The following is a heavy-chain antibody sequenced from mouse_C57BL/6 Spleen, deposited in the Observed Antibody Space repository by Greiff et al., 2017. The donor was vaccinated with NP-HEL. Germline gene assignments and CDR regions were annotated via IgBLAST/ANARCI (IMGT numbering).Heavy chain of an antibody. J-gene: IGHJ1*03. CDR3: ARYLNYGSSYWYFDV. V-gene: IGHV1-50*01. CDR1: GYTFTSYW. Sequence: VQLQQPGAELVKPGASVKLSCKASGYTFTSYWMQWVKQRPGQGLEWIGEIDPSDSYTNYNQKFKGKATLTVDTSSSTAYMQLSSLTSEDSAVYYCARYLNYGSSYWYFDVWGTGTTVTVSS. D-gene: IGHD1-1*01. CDR2: IDPSDSYT.